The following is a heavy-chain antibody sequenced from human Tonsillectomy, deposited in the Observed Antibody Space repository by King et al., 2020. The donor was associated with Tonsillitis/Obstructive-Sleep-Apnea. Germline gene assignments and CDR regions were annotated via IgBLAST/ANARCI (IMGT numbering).Heavy chain of an antibody. CDR1: GGSVSSSSYY. CDR3: VRHHEDDDGQYYYYMDV. J-gene: IGHJ6*03. Sequence: QLQESGPGLVKPSETLSLTCTVSGGSVSSSSYYWGWVRQPPGKGLEWIATIYYSGITYFNPPLKSRVTMSVDTSKNQFYLKLTSVTAADTAVYYCVRHHEDDDGQYYYYMDVWGKGSTVTVS. D-gene: IGHD3-3*01. V-gene: IGHV4-39*01. CDR2: IYYSGIT.